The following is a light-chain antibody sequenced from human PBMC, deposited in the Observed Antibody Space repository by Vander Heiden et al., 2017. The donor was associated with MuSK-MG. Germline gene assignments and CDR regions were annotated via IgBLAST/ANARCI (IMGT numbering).Light chain of an antibody. CDR1: RSDIGDYNY. J-gene: IGLJ2*01. CDR2: DIN. Sequence: QSALTQPAAVSWSPGQSIPISCTGTRSDIGDYNYVSWYQQRPGMAPRLIIYDINSRPSGISGRFSGSKSGNTASLSISGLQADDEGDYFCASYSDAPTVVFGGGTRVTVL. CDR3: ASYSDAPTVV. V-gene: IGLV2-14*03.